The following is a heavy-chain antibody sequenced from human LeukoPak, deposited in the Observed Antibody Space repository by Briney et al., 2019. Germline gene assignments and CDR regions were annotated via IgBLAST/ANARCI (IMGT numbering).Heavy chain of an antibody. CDR1: GFTFSSYW. J-gene: IGHJ4*02. Sequence: GGSLRLSCAASGFTFSSYWMSWVRQAPGKGLEWAANIKQDGSEKYYVDSVKGRFTISRDNAKNSLYLQMNSLRAEDTAVYYCARDRITMIVVASRWGGNDYWGQGTLVTVSS. V-gene: IGHV3-7*01. CDR2: IKQDGSEK. CDR3: ARDRITMIVVASRWGGNDY. D-gene: IGHD3-22*01.